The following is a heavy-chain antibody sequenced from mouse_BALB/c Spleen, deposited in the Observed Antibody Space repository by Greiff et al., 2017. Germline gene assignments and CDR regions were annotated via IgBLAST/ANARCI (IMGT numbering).Heavy chain of an antibody. CDR2: ISSGGSYT. J-gene: IGHJ3*01. D-gene: IGHD2-4*01. CDR1: GFTFSSYA. CDR3: ARGNYDYDGRAWFAY. Sequence: EVKLQESGGGLVKPGGSLKLSCAASGFTFSSYAMSWVRQSPEKRLEWVAEISSGGSYTYYPDTVTGRFTISRDNAKNTLYLEMSSLRSEDTAMYYCARGNYDYDGRAWFAYWGQGTLVTVSA. V-gene: IGHV5-9-4*01.